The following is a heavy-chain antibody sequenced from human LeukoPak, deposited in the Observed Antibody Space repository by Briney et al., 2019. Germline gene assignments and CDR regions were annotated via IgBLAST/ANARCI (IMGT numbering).Heavy chain of an antibody. V-gene: IGHV4-34*01. D-gene: IGHD1-1*01. CDR2: INHSGST. Sequence: PSETLSLTCAVYGGSFSGYYWSWIRQPPGKGLEWIGEINHSGSTNYNPSLKSRVTISVDTSKNQFSLKLSSVTAADTAVYYCARGGIRERNYYFYMDVWGKGTTVTVSS. CDR1: GGSFSGYY. CDR3: ARGGIRERNYYFYMDV. J-gene: IGHJ6*03.